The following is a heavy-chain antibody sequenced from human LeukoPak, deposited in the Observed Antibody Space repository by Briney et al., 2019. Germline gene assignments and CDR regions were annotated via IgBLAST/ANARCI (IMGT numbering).Heavy chain of an antibody. Sequence: PGGSLRLSCAASGFTFSTYWMGWVRQAPGKGLEWVANIKQDESEKYYVDSVKGRFTISRDNAKNSLYLQINSLRAEDTAVYYCAISANGGNSFWNYWGQGTLVTVSS. J-gene: IGHJ4*02. D-gene: IGHD4-23*01. CDR1: GFTFSTYW. V-gene: IGHV3-7*03. CDR2: IKQDESEK. CDR3: AISANGGNSFWNY.